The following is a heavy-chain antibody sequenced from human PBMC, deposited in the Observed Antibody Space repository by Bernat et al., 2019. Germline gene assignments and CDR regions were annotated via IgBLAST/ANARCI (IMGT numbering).Heavy chain of an antibody. D-gene: IGHD1-26*01. CDR3: ASASYGATLFY. J-gene: IGHJ4*02. V-gene: IGHV3-53*01. Sequence: EVQLVESGGGLIQPGGSLRLSFAASGFSGDYMSWVRQAPGNRLESVAVIYTGGNRYYADSVKDRFTISRDNSKNTLYLQMDSLRVEDTALYYCASASYGATLFYWGRGTLVTVSS. CDR2: IYTGGNR. CDR1: GFSGDY.